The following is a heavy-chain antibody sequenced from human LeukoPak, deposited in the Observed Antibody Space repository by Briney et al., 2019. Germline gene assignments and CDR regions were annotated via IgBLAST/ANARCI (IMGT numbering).Heavy chain of an antibody. J-gene: IGHJ5*02. CDR1: GFTFSNYA. CDR2: ISTSSTGT. D-gene: IGHD2-21*01. V-gene: IGHV3-23*01. CDR3: AKDLDSTGIYSDWFDP. Sequence: GGSLRLSCAASGFTFSNYAMNWVRQAPGKGLEWVSTISTSSTGTHYADSVKGRFTISRDDSPNTLYLHMNSLGVEDTAVYYCAKDLDSTGIYSDWFDPWGQGTLVTVSS.